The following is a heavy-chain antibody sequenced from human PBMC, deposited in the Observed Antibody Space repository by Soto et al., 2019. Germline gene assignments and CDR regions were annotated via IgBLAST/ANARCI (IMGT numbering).Heavy chain of an antibody. CDR2: IFYSGST. D-gene: IGHD3-10*02. CDR1: GGSISSYY. Sequence: QVQLQESGPGLVKPSETLSLTCTVSGGSISSYYWSWIRQPPGKGLEWIGFIFYSGSTSYNPSLKSRVTISIDTSEYQFSLKLHSVTAADKAVYYCSSMIGDPFLSFDSWGQGTLVAVSS. V-gene: IGHV4-59*01. CDR3: SSMIGDPFLSFDS. J-gene: IGHJ5*01.